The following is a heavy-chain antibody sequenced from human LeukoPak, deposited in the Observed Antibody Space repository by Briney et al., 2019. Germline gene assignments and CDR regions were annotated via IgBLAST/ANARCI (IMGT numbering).Heavy chain of an antibody. D-gene: IGHD3-10*01. CDR3: ARDGGELWPLDE. J-gene: IGHJ4*02. CDR2: IKPDGSET. CDR1: GFPFKGYW. Sequence: SGGSLRLSCVASGFPFKGYWMTWVRQSPGKGLDWVANIKPDGSETNYLDSVKGRFTISRDKARDSLFLEMNNLRVDDTAVYYCARDGGELWPLDEWGQGILVTVSS. V-gene: IGHV3-7*01.